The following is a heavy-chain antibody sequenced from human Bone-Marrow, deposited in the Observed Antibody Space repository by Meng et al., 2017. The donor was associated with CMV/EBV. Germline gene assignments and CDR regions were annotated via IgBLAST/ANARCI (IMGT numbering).Heavy chain of an antibody. Sequence: GESLKISCAASGFTFSNYAMSWVRQAPGKGLEWVSAIGGSIEDTFYTDSVKGRFTISRDNSKNTLYLQINSLRAEDTALYCCAKDTRQVGGHDFDYWGQGTLVTVSS. CDR2: IGGSIEDT. J-gene: IGHJ4*02. V-gene: IGHV3-23*01. CDR3: AKDTRQVGGHDFDY. D-gene: IGHD3-16*01. CDR1: GFTFSNYA.